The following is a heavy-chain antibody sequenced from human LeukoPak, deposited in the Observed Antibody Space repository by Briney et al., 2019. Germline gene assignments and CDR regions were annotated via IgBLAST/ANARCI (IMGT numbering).Heavy chain of an antibody. D-gene: IGHD4-17*01. V-gene: IGHV3-21*01. CDR3: AKARATSYGDPDY. CDR2: ISSSSSYI. J-gene: IGHJ4*02. CDR1: GFTFSSYS. Sequence: GGSLRLSCAASGFTFSSYSMNWVRQAPGKGLEWVSSISSSSSYIYYADSVKGRFTISRDNAKNSLYLQMNSLRAEDTAVYYCAKARATSYGDPDYWGQGTLVTVSS.